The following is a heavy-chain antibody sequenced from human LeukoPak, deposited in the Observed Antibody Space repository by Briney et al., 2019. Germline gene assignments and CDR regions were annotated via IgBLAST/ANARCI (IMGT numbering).Heavy chain of an antibody. CDR1: GVSISSRGFY. J-gene: IGHJ5*02. V-gene: IGHV4-31*03. D-gene: IGHD3-3*01. CDR3: ARGSDFWSGP. CDR2: IYYSGST. Sequence: SETLSLTCTVSGVSISSRGFYCSWLRQHPGKGLEWIGYIYYSGSTYYNPSHESRVTISVDTSKNQFSLKLRSVTAADTAVYYCARGSDFWSGPWGQGTLVTVSS.